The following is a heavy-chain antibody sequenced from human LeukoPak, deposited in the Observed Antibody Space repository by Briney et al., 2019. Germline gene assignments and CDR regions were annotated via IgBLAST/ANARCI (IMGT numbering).Heavy chain of an antibody. Sequence: PGGSLRLSCAVSGFTFSAHSMHWVRQAPGKGLDWVAVVKHDGSFTSYAASVKGRFTISRDNSKNTVVLQMNSLSVDDTAIYYCARRSLEASGLDNWGQGMLVTVAS. CDR1: GFTFSAHS. CDR2: VKHDGSFT. V-gene: IGHV3-30*04. D-gene: IGHD2-8*02. J-gene: IGHJ4*02. CDR3: ARRSLEASGLDN.